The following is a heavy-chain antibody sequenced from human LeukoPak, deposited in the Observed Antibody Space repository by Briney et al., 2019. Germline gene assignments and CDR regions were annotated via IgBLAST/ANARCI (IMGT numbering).Heavy chain of an antibody. CDR2: IYSGGST. V-gene: IGHV3-66*01. CDR3: ARLATYYYYGMDV. J-gene: IGHJ6*02. Sequence: GGSLRLSCAASGFTVSSNYMSWVRQAPGKGLEWVSVIYSGGSTYYAXSVXXRFTISRDNSKNTLYLQMNSLRAEDTAVYYCARLATYYYYGMDVWGQGTTVTVSS. CDR1: GFTVSSNY.